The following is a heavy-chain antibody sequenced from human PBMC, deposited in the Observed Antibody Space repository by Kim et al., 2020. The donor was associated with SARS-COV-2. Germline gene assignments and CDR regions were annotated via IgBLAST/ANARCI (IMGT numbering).Heavy chain of an antibody. CDR3: ARELVVAVAGISGGAFDY. V-gene: IGHV4-34*01. Sequence: KGRVTISVDTSKNQFSLKLSSVTAADTAVYYCARELVVAVAGISGGAFDYWGQGTLVTVSS. D-gene: IGHD6-19*01. J-gene: IGHJ4*02.